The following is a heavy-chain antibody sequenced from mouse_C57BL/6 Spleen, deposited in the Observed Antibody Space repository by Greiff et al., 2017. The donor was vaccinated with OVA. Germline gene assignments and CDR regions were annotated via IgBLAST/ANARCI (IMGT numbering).Heavy chain of an antibody. V-gene: IGHV1-52*01. Sequence: VKLQQPGAELVRPGSSVKLSCKASGYTFTSYWMHWVKQRPIQGLEWIGNIDPSDSETHYNQKFKDKATLTVDKSSSTAYMQLSSLTSEDSAVYYCARGADYDDAMDYWGQGTSVTVSS. J-gene: IGHJ4*01. CDR2: IDPSDSET. CDR1: GYTFTSYW. D-gene: IGHD2-4*01. CDR3: ARGADYDDAMDY.